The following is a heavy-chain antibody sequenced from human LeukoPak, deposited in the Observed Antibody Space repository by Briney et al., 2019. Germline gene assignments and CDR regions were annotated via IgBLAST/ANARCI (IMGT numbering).Heavy chain of an antibody. CDR1: GFTFSSYA. J-gene: IGHJ4*02. CDR3: AKSLPNYYDSSGYSGFDY. Sequence: GGSLRLSCAASGFTFSSYAMSWVRQAPGKGLEWVSAISGSGGSTYYADSVKGRFTISRDDSKNTLYLQMNSLRAEDTAVYYCAKSLPNYYDSSGYSGFDYWGQGTLVTVSS. CDR2: ISGSGGST. D-gene: IGHD3-22*01. V-gene: IGHV3-23*01.